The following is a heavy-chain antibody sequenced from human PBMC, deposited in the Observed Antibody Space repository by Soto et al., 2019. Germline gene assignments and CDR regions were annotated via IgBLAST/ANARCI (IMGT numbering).Heavy chain of an antibody. V-gene: IGHV3-30*18. D-gene: IGHD3-10*01. J-gene: IGHJ4*02. CDR3: AKYYYS. CDR1: GFTFSSYG. Sequence: QVQLVESGGGVVQPGRSLRLSCAASGFTFSSYGMHWVRQAPGKGLEWVAVISYDGSNKYYADSVKGRFTISRDNSKNTLYLQMYRLCTEDTLAYYCAKYYYSWGQGTLVTVSS. CDR2: ISYDGSNK.